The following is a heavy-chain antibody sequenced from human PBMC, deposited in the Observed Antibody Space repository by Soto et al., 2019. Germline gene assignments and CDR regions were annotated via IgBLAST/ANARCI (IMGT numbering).Heavy chain of an antibody. Sequence: ASETLSLTCTLSAGSISIGGYYCSWIRHHPGKGLEWIGYIYYSGSTYYNPSLKSRVTISVDTSKNQFSLKLSSVTAADTAVYYCAASISGDAFDIWGQGTMVTVSS. CDR3: AASISGDAFDI. CDR1: AGSISIGGYY. D-gene: IGHD3-10*01. V-gene: IGHV4-31*03. CDR2: IYYSGST. J-gene: IGHJ3*02.